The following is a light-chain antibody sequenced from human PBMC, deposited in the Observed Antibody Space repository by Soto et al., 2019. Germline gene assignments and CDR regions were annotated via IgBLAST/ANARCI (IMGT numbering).Light chain of an antibody. CDR1: QDISYH. CDR2: DAS. V-gene: IGKV1-33*01. J-gene: IGKJ4*01. CDR3: QQYDILLT. Sequence: DIQITQSPYSLSASVGDRVTITCQASQDISYHLNWYQQKPGKAPNLLIHDASNLERGVPSRFSGSGSGTDFTFTISSLQPEDIATYYCQQYDILLTFGGGTKVEIK.